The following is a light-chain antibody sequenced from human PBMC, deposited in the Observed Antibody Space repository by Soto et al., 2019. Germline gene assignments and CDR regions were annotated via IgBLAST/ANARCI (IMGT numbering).Light chain of an antibody. CDR3: QQYRSYPT. CDR2: DAS. Sequence: DIQMTQSPSTLSASVGDRVTITCRARQTISIWLAWYQQKPGKAPKLLIYDASILKSGVPSRFSGSGSGTEFTLTISSLQSDDFATYYCQQYRSYPTFGQGTKVAIK. J-gene: IGKJ1*01. V-gene: IGKV1-5*01. CDR1: QTISIW.